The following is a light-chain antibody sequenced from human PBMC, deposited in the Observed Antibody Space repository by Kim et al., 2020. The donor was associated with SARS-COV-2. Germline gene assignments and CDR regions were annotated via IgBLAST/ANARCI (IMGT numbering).Light chain of an antibody. Sequence: EIVMTQSPATLSVSPGERATLSCRASQSVSSNLAWYQQKPGQAPRLLIYGASTRATGIPSRFSGSGSGTEFTLTIRSLQSEDFAVYSCQQYNNWPYTFGQGTKLEI. CDR3: QQYNNWPYT. CDR2: GAS. J-gene: IGKJ2*01. V-gene: IGKV3-15*01. CDR1: QSVSSN.